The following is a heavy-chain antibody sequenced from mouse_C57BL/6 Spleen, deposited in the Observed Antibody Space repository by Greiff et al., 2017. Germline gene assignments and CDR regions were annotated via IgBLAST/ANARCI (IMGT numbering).Heavy chain of an antibody. D-gene: IGHD1-1*01. Sequence: QVQLKQPGAELVRPGSSVKLSCKASGYTFTSYWMHWVKQRPIQGLEWIGNIDPSDSETHYNQKFKDKATLTVDKSSSTAYMQLSSLTSEDSAVYDCARGDYYGSSFWYFDVWGTGTTVTASS. CDR1: GYTFTSYW. CDR2: IDPSDSET. J-gene: IGHJ1*03. CDR3: ARGDYYGSSFWYFDV. V-gene: IGHV1-52*01.